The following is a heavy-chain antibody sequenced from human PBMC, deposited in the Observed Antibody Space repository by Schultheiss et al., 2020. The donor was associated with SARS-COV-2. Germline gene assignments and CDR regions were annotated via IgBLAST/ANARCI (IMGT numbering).Heavy chain of an antibody. CDR1: GYTFTGYY. V-gene: IGHV1-46*01. D-gene: IGHD2-15*01. Sequence: ASVKVSCKASGYTFTGYYMHWVRQAPGQGLEWMGIINPSGGSTSYAQKFQGRVTITRDTSESTAYMEVRSLTSDDAAVYYCARRDTRGFCSGGSCHLSDVWGQGTTVTVSS. J-gene: IGHJ6*02. CDR2: INPSGGST. CDR3: ARRDTRGFCSGGSCHLSDV.